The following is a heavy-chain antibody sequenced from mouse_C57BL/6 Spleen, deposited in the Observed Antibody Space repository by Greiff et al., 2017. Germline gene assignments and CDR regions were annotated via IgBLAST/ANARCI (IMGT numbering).Heavy chain of an antibody. Sequence: EVKLMESGPGLVKPSQSLTLTCSVSGYSITSGYYWNWIRQFPGNKLEWMGFISYDGSNNYNPSLKNRISITRDTSKNQFFLKLNSVTTEDTATYYCAREGYYGSSPYYAMDYWGQGTSLTVSS. CDR2: ISYDGSN. CDR3: AREGYYGSSPYYAMDY. CDR1: GYSITSGYY. J-gene: IGHJ4*01. V-gene: IGHV3-6*01. D-gene: IGHD1-1*01.